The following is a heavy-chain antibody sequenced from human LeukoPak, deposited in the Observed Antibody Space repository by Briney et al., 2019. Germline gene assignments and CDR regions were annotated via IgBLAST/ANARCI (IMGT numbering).Heavy chain of an antibody. V-gene: IGHV3-30-3*01. CDR3: ARDSSMIVVVITTGPHDAFDI. Sequence: GRSLRLSCAASGFTFSSYAMHWVRQAPGKGLEWVAVISYDGSNKYYADSVKGRFTISRDNSKNTLYLQMNSLRAEDTAVYYCARDSSMIVVVITTGPHDAFDIWGQGTMVTVSS. D-gene: IGHD3-22*01. J-gene: IGHJ3*02. CDR2: ISYDGSNK. CDR1: GFTFSSYA.